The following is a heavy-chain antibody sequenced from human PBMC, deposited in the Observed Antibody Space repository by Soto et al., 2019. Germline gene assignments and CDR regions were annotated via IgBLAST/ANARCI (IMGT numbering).Heavy chain of an antibody. CDR3: AGPKDPPRLLWVGELSFDY. J-gene: IGHJ4*02. CDR2: IIPICGTA. Sequence: QVQLVQSGAEVKTPGSSVKVSCKASGGTFSSYAISWVRQAPGQGLEWMGGIIPICGTANYAQKFQGRVTITADESTSPAYMELSRLRSEDTAVYYCAGPKDPPRLLWVGELSFDYWGQGTLVTFSA. V-gene: IGHV1-69*01. CDR1: GGTFSSYA. D-gene: IGHD3-10*01.